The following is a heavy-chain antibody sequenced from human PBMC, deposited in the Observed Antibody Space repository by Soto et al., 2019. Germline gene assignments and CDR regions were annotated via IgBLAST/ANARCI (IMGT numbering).Heavy chain of an antibody. CDR1: GDAFSFYT. CDR2: INPILTMS. V-gene: IGHV1-69*02. Sequence: QVQLVQSGAEVKKPGSSVRVSCKASGDAFSFYTINWVRQAPGLGLEWMGRINPILTMSNYAQKFQGRVTFAADKSTSTAYMVLRSLRSEDTAMYFCATRYGSGYRAFEYWGQGALVTVSS. J-gene: IGHJ4*02. CDR3: ATRYGSGYRAFEY. D-gene: IGHD3-10*01.